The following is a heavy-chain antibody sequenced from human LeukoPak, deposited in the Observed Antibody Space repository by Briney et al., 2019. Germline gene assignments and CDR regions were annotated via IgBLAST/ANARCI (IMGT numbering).Heavy chain of an antibody. V-gene: IGHV1-69*04. CDR2: IIPILGIP. CDR3: ARLGLVYSHGDLDY. D-gene: IGHD5-18*01. CDR1: GGTFSSYA. J-gene: IGHJ4*02. Sequence: SVKVSCKASGGTFSSYAISWVRQAPGQGLEWMGRIIPILGIPNYTQKFQGRVMITADKSTSTAYMELSSLRSEDTAVYYCARLGLVYSHGDLDYWGQGTLVTVSS.